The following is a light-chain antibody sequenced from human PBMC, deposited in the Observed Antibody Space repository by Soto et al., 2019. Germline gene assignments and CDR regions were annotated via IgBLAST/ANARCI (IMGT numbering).Light chain of an antibody. CDR3: CSYAGSYSHYV. Sequence: QSVLTQPRSVSGSPGQSVTISCTGTSSDVGGYNYVSWYQQHPGKAPKLMIYDVSKRPSGVPDRFSGSKSGNTASLTISGLQAEDEADYCCCSYAGSYSHYVFGTGTKVT. CDR1: SSDVGGYNY. CDR2: DVS. V-gene: IGLV2-11*01. J-gene: IGLJ1*01.